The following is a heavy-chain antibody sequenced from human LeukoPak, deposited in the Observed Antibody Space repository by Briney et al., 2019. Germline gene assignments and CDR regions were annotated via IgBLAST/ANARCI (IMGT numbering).Heavy chain of an antibody. CDR2: ITGSGGST. CDR3: AKDLDGGRLQGALDI. Sequence: AGGSLRLSCVASGFTFTNYGMSWVRQAPGKGLEWVSAITGSGGSTYYADSVTGRFTISRDNSENTLYLQMNSLRAEDTALYYCAKDLDGGRLQGALDIWSQGTMVTVSS. V-gene: IGHV3-23*01. CDR1: GFTFTNYG. J-gene: IGHJ3*02. D-gene: IGHD5-24*01.